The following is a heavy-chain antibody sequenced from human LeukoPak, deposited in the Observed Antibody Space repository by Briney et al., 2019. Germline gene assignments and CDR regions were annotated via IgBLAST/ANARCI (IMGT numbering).Heavy chain of an antibody. CDR2: INHSGST. D-gene: IGHD3-10*01. CDR3: ATRAYYYGSGSYPDY. J-gene: IGHJ4*02. CDR1: GGSFSGYY. V-gene: IGHV4-34*01. Sequence: SETLSLTCAVYGGSFSGYYWSWIRQPPGKGLEWIGEINHSGSTNYNPSLKSRVTISVDTSKNQFSLKLSSVTAADTAVYYCATRAYYYGSGSYPDYRGQGTLVTVSS.